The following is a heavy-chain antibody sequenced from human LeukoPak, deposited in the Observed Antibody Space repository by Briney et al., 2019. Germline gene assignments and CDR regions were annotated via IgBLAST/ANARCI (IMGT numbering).Heavy chain of an antibody. J-gene: IGHJ6*03. CDR3: ARDHRYDHSSGWYSYYYYMDV. D-gene: IGHD6-19*01. V-gene: IGHV1-2*02. CDR1: GYTFTGYY. Sequence: ASVKVSCKASGYTFTGYYVHWVRQAPGQGLEWMGWINPNSGGTNYAQKFQGRVTMTRDTSISTAYMELSRLRSDDTAVYYCARDHRYDHSSGWYSYYYYMDVWGKGTTVTVSS. CDR2: INPNSGGT.